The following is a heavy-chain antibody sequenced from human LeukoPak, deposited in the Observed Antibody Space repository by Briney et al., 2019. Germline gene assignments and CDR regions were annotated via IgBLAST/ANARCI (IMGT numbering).Heavy chain of an antibody. J-gene: IGHJ4*02. CDR1: GFTFSSYT. Sequence: GGSLRLSCAASGFTFSSYTMNWVRQAPGKGLEWVSSISSSSSYIYYADSVKGRFTISRDNSKNTLVLQMNSLRSEDTAVYFCARDNRGWAFDYWGQGTLVTVSS. CDR3: ARDNRGWAFDY. CDR2: ISSSSSYI. D-gene: IGHD6-19*01. V-gene: IGHV3-21*01.